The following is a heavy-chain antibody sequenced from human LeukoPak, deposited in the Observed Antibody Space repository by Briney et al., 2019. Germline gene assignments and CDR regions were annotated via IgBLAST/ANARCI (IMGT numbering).Heavy chain of an antibody. CDR3: ARQVNQLERLEFDY. D-gene: IGHD1-1*01. CDR2: TYPGDSDT. CDR1: GYSFTSYW. V-gene: IGHV5-51*01. Sequence: GESLRISCKGSGYSFTSYWIGWVRQMPGKGLEWMGITYPGDSDTRYSPSFQGQVTISADKSISTAYLQWSSLKASDTAMYYCARQVNQLERLEFDYWGQGTLVTVSS. J-gene: IGHJ4*02.